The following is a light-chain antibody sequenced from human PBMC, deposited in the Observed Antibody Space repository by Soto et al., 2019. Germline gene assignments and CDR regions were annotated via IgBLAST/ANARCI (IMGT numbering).Light chain of an antibody. CDR1: QSVGSD. J-gene: IGKJ5*01. CDR2: DIF. V-gene: IGKV3D-15*01. Sequence: EIVMTQSPATLSVSLGERATLSCRASQSVGSDLAWYQQKPGQAPRLVIYDIFTRANGVPTTTSGSGSGTEFTLTISSLQSEDFAVYDCQQYNNWPPITFGQGTRLEIK. CDR3: QQYNNWPPIT.